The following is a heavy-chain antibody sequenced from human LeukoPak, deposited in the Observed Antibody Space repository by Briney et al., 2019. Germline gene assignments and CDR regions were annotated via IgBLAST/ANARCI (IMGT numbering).Heavy chain of an antibody. Sequence: SGGSLRLPCAASGFSVSDFFMSWVRLAPGKGLEWVSVIYSGGGTFHAESVKGRFTLSRDNSKNILYLQMNSLRAEDTAVYYCTRDPDGWGQGTLVTVSS. CDR2: IYSGGGT. V-gene: IGHV3-66*01. J-gene: IGHJ4*02. CDR3: TRDPDG. CDR1: GFSVSDFF.